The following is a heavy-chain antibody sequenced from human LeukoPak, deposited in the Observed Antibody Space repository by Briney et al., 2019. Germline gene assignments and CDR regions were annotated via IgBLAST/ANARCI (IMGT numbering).Heavy chain of an antibody. CDR3: AREAVLGGMDV. CDR1: GFTFSSYD. V-gene: IGHV3-13*01. J-gene: IGHJ6*02. Sequence: GGSLRLSCAASGFTFSSYDMHWVRQATGKGLEWVSAIGTAGDTYYPGSVKGRFTISRENAKNSLYLQMNSLRAGDTAVYYCAREAVLGGMDVWGQGTTVTVSS. CDR2: IGTAGDT.